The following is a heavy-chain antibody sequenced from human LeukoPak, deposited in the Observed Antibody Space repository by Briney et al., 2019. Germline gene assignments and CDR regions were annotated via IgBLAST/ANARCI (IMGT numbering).Heavy chain of an antibody. CDR2: IYYSGST. CDR3: ARFSTEYQLRTLWGFDP. J-gene: IGHJ5*02. CDR1: GGSISSGDYY. D-gene: IGHD2-2*01. Sequence: PSQTLSLTCTVSGGSISSGDYYWSWIRQPPGKGLEWIGYIYYSGSTYYNPSLKSRVTISVDTSKNQFSLKLSSVTAADTAVYYCARFSTEYQLRTLWGFDPWGQGTLVTVSS. V-gene: IGHV4-30-4*08.